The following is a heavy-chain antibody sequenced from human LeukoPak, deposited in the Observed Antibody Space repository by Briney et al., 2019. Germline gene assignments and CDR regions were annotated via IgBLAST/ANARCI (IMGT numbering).Heavy chain of an antibody. CDR3: AKRTGARSERYFDY. Sequence: PGGSLRLSCAASGITFSSHAMTRVRQAPGKGLEWVAAIRGNGATTDYADSVKGRFTISRDNSKNTLYLQMNSLRAEDTAVYYCAKRTGARSERYFDYWGQGTLVTVSS. V-gene: IGHV3-23*01. CDR2: IRGNGATT. CDR1: GITFSSHA. J-gene: IGHJ4*02. D-gene: IGHD1-14*01.